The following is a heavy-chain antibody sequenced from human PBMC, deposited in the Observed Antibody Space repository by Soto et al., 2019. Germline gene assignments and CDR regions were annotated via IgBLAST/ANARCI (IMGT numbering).Heavy chain of an antibody. CDR3: ARDFRVRGVIITLDYYYGMDV. J-gene: IGHJ6*02. Sequence: GGSLRLSCAASGFTFSSYSMNWVRQAPGKGLEWVSSISSSSSYIYYADSVKGRFTISRDNARNSLYLQMNSLRAEDTAVYYCARDFRVRGVIITLDYYYGMDVWGQGTTVTVSS. D-gene: IGHD3-10*01. V-gene: IGHV3-21*01. CDR1: GFTFSSYS. CDR2: ISSSSSYI.